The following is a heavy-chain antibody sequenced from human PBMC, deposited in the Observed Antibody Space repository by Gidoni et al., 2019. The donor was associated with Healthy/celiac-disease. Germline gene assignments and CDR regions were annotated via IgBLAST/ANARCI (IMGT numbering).Heavy chain of an antibody. CDR2: IWYDGSNK. CDR1: GVTFSSYG. D-gene: IGHD3-22*01. Sequence: QGQLVESGGGVVQPGRSLRLSCAASGVTFSSYGMHWVRQAPGKGLECVAVIWYDGSNKYYADSVKGRFTISRDNSKNTLYLQMNSLRAEDTAVYYCARDDSMGFDYWGQGTLVTVSS. CDR3: ARDDSMGFDY. V-gene: IGHV3-33*01. J-gene: IGHJ4*02.